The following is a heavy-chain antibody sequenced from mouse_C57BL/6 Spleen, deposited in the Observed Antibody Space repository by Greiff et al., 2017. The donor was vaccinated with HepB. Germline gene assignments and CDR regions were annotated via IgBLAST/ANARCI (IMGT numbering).Heavy chain of an antibody. J-gene: IGHJ2*01. Sequence: EVQLQQSGPELVKLGASVKISCKASGYTFTDYYMNWVKQSHGKSLEWIGDINPNNGGTSYNQKFKGKATLTVDKSSSTAYMELRSLTSEDSAVYYGARRGNWADYWGQGTTLTVSS. V-gene: IGHV1-26*01. CDR2: INPNNGGT. D-gene: IGHD4-1*01. CDR1: GYTFTDYY. CDR3: ARRGNWADY.